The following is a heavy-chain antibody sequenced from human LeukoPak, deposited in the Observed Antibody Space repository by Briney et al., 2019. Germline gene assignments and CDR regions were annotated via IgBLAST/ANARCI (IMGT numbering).Heavy chain of an antibody. D-gene: IGHD4-11*01. CDR2: ISAYNGNT. V-gene: IGHV1-18*01. CDR3: ARDRPVYSNYVEARYYYYYGMDV. Sequence: ASVKVSCKASGYTFTSYGISWVRQAPGQGLEWMGWISAYNGNTNYAQKLQGRVTMTTDTSTSTAYMELRSLRSDDTAVYYCARDRPVYSNYVEARYYYYYGMDVWGQGTTVTVSS. J-gene: IGHJ6*02. CDR1: GYTFTSYG.